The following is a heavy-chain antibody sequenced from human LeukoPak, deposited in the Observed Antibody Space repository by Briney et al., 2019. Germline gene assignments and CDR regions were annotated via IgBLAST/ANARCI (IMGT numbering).Heavy chain of an antibody. CDR3: ARLTGKKAFDI. Sequence: GSVKISCKASGYTFTSYYIHWVRQAPGQGLECMGIINPSGGSTSYAQKFQGRVTMTRDASTSTVYMELSSLRSEDTAVYYCARLTGKKAFDIWGHGTMVTVSS. V-gene: IGHV1-46*01. CDR1: GYTFTSYY. CDR2: INPSGGST. J-gene: IGHJ3*02. D-gene: IGHD1-20*01.